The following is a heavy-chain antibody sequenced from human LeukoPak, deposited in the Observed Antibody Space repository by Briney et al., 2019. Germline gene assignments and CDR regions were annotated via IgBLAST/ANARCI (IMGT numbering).Heavy chain of an antibody. CDR1: GYTFTSYV. Sequence: GASVKVSCKASGYTFTSYVISWVRQAPGQGLEWMGWISAYNGNTNYAQKLQGRVTMTTDTSTSTAYMELRSLRSDDTAVYYCARDYDILTGYYIDNFDYWGQGTLVTVSS. V-gene: IGHV1-18*01. CDR2: ISAYNGNT. CDR3: ARDYDILTGYYIDNFDY. D-gene: IGHD3-9*01. J-gene: IGHJ4*02.